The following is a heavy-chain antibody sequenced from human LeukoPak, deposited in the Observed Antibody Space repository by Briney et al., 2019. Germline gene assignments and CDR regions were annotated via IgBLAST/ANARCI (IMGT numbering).Heavy chain of an antibody. D-gene: IGHD1-14*01. CDR2: IIPTLSIA. J-gene: IGHJ4*02. V-gene: IGHV1-69*04. Sequence: SVEVSCKGSEGTTSSYGISWVRQAPGQGLEWMGKIIPTLSIANYAQKFQGRVTITAYRSTSTAYMELSSFRSEDTAVYYCARDGGPPDPRLFDSWGQGTLVTVSS. CDR3: ARDGGPPDPRLFDS. CDR1: EGTTSSYG.